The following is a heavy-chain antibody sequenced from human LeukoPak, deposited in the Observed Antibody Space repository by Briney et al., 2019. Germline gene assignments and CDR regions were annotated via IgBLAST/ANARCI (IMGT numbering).Heavy chain of an antibody. CDR3: ATGPGFDWLIDAFDI. V-gene: IGHV1-24*01. CDR1: GYTLTELS. CDR2: FDPEDGET. Sequence: SVKVSCKVSGYTLTELSMHWVRQAPGKGLEWMGGFDPEDGETIYAQKFQGRVTMTEDTSTDTAYMELSSLRSEDTAVYYCATGPGFDWLIDAFDIWGQGTMVTVSS. J-gene: IGHJ3*02. D-gene: IGHD3-9*01.